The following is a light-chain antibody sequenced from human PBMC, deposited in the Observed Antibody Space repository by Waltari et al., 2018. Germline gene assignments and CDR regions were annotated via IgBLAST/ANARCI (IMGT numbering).Light chain of an antibody. CDR3: QQRGNWPLT. V-gene: IGKV3-11*01. CDR1: QSVSSF. Sequence: ELVLTQSPATLSLSPGERATLSCRASQSVSSFLAWYQQKPGQAPRLLIYDASNRATGIPVRFSGSGSGTDFTLTISSLEPEDFAVYYCQQRGNWPLTFGGGTKVEIK. J-gene: IGKJ4*01. CDR2: DAS.